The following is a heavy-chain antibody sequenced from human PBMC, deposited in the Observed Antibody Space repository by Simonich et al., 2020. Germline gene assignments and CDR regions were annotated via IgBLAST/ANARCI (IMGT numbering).Heavy chain of an antibody. Sequence: EVQLVESGGGLVKPGGSLRLSCAASGFTFSSYSMNWVRQAPGKGLEWGSSISSSSSYIYSADSVKGRFTISRDNTKNSLYLQMNSLRAEDTAVYYCARWIAVAGTGAYGMDVWGQGTTVTVSS. CDR2: ISSSSSYI. D-gene: IGHD6-19*01. J-gene: IGHJ6*02. V-gene: IGHV3-21*01. CDR3: ARWIAVAGTGAYGMDV. CDR1: GFTFSSYS.